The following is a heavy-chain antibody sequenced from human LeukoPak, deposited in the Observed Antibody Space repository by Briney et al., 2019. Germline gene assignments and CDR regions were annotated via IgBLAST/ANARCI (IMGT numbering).Heavy chain of an antibody. CDR1: GFTFSGFA. CDR3: AKVTRVAVAGYFDY. V-gene: IGHV3-23*01. D-gene: IGHD6-19*01. CDR2: VSNSGGST. J-gene: IGHJ4*02. Sequence: GGSLRLSCAASGFTFSGFAMSWVRQTPGKGREWVSDVSNSGGSTYYADSVKGRFTISRDNSKNTLYLQMNSLRAEDTAVYYCAKVTRVAVAGYFDYWGQGTLVTVSS.